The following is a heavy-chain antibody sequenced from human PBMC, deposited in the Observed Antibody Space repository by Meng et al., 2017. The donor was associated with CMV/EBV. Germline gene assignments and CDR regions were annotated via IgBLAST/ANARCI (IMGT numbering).Heavy chain of an antibody. D-gene: IGHD2-2*01. J-gene: IGHJ4*02. CDR2: MNPNSGNT. CDR3: ARSVVVVPAAPLRAYFDY. CDR1: GYTFTSYD. V-gene: IGHV1-8*01. Sequence: ASVKVSCKASGYTFTSYDINWVRQATGQGLEWMGWMNPNSGNTGYAQKFQGRVTMTRNTSISTAYMELCSLRSEDTAVYYCARSVVVVPAAPLRAYFDYWGQGTLVTVSS.